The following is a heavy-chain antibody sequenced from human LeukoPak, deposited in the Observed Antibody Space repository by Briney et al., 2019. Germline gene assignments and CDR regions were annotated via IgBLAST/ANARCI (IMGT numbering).Heavy chain of an antibody. CDR1: GGSISSGGYY. V-gene: IGHV4-31*03. Sequence: SQTLSLTCTVSGGSISSGGYYWSWIRQHPGKGLEWIGYIYYSGSTYYNSSLKSRVTISVDTSKNQFSLKLSSVTAADTAVYYCARGPPDAFDIWGQGTMVTVSS. J-gene: IGHJ3*02. CDR2: IYYSGST. CDR3: ARGPPDAFDI.